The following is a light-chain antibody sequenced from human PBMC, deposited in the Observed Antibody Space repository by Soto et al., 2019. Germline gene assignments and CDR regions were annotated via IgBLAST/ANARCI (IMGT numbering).Light chain of an antibody. CDR1: SSNIGAGYD. Sequence: QSALTQPPSVSGAPGQRVTISCTGSSSNIGAGYDVHWYQQLPGTAPKLLIYGNSNRPSGVPDRFSGSKSGTSASLAITGLQAEDEADYYCQSYDSSLSGVVFGGVNKLTVL. V-gene: IGLV1-40*01. CDR3: QSYDSSLSGVV. J-gene: IGLJ2*01. CDR2: GNS.